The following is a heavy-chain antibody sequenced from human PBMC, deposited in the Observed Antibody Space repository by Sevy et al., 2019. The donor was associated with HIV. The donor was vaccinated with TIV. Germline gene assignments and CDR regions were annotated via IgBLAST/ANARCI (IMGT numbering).Heavy chain of an antibody. J-gene: IGHJ6*02. CDR3: AKVLHIVVVQAAIDYYYGMDV. D-gene: IGHD2-2*01. V-gene: IGHV3-30*02. Sequence: GGSLRLSCAASGFTFSTYGMHWVRQAPGKGLEWVAFIRFDGTIKDYTDSVKDRLTISRDNSKNTLYLQMNSLRAEDTAVYFCAKVLHIVVVQAAIDYYYGMDVWGQGTTVTVSS. CDR2: IRFDGTIK. CDR1: GFTFSTYG.